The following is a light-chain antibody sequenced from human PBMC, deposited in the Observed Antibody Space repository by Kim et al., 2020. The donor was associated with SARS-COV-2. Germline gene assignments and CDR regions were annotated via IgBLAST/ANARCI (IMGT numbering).Light chain of an antibody. J-gene: IGLJ3*02. Sequence: SYELTQPHSVSVSPGQTARINCSGDALPKQYAYWYQQKPGQAPVLVIYKDSERPSGIPERFSGSSSGTTVTLTISGVQAEDEADYYCQSADSSGTRVFGG. V-gene: IGLV3-25*03. CDR2: KDS. CDR1: ALPKQY. CDR3: QSADSSGTRV.